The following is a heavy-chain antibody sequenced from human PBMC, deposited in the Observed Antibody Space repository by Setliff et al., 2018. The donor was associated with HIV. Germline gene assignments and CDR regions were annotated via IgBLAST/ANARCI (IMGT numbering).Heavy chain of an antibody. Sequence: PSETLSLTCDLYGDSFSGFYWSWIRQPPGKGLEWVGHIDHNGVTAYSPSLKSRVTISVDMSKRQFSLKITSLTVADTAVYYCAREGPFHQTTHTSNFFVDYWGQGALVTVS. CDR2: IDHNGVT. D-gene: IGHD2-2*01. CDR3: AREGPFHQTTHTSNFFVDY. V-gene: IGHV4-34*01. CDR1: GDSFSGFY. J-gene: IGHJ4*01.